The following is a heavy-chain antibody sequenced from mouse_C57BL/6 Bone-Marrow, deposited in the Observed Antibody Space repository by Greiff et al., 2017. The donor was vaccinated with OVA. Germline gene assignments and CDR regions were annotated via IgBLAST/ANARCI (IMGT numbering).Heavy chain of an antibody. CDR3: ARGLPLHAMDY. CDR2: IDPEDGET. V-gene: IGHV14-2*01. D-gene: IGHD3-1*01. Sequence: DVKLEESGAELVKPGASVKLSCTASGFNIKDYYMHWVKQRTEQGLEWIGRIDPEDGETKYAPKFQGKATITADTSSNTAYLQLSSLTSEDTAVYYCARGLPLHAMDYWGQGTSVTVSS. J-gene: IGHJ4*01. CDR1: GFNIKDYY.